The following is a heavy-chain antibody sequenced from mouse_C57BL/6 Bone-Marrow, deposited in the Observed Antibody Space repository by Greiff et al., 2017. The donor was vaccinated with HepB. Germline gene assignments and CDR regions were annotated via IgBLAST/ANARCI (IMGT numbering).Heavy chain of an antibody. J-gene: IGHJ4*01. CDR3: ARGGRDYAMDY. CDR2: INPYNGGT. CDR1: GYTFTDYY. D-gene: IGHD1-1*01. Sequence: EVQLQQSGPVLVKPGASVKMSCKASGYTFTDYYMNWVKQSHGKSLEWIGVINPYNGGTSYNQKFKGKATLTVDKSSSTAYMELNSLTSEDSAVYDCARGGRDYAMDYWGQGTSVTVSS. V-gene: IGHV1-19*01.